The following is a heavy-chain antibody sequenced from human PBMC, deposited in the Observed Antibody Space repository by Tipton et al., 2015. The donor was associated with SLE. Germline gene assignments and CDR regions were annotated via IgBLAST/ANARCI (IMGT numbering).Heavy chain of an antibody. D-gene: IGHD3-16*02. Sequence: GSLRLSCAASGFTFSDYAMSWVRQAPGKGLEWVAGIIKSADSTYHIDSVKGRFTISRDNSKNTLYLQMNSLRAEDTAVYYCAKDLIAFDYIWGSYRDDVFDIWGQGTMVTVSS. V-gene: IGHV3-23*01. CDR3: AKDLIAFDYIWGSYRDDVFDI. CDR2: IIKSADST. CDR1: GFTFSDYA. J-gene: IGHJ3*02.